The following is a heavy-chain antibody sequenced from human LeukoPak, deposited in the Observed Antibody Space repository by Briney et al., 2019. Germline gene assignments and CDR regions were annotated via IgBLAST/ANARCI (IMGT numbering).Heavy chain of an antibody. CDR1: GDSISSSY. CDR3: ARLGGYGYFDY. D-gene: IGHD5-12*01. Sequence: PSETLSLTCTVSGDSISSSYWSWIRQPPGKGLEWIGFIYYSGSTNYNPSPKSRVTISVDTSKSQFSLKLSSVTAADTAVYYCARLGGYGYFDYWGQGTLVTVSS. J-gene: IGHJ4*02. CDR2: IYYSGST. V-gene: IGHV4-59*01.